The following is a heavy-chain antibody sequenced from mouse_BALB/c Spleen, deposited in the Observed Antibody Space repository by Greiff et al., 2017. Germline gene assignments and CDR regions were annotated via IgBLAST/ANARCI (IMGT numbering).Heavy chain of an antibody. D-gene: IGHD2-1*01. CDR3: ARNPSYGNYGFAY. J-gene: IGHJ3*01. Sequence: VMLVESGPGLVQPSQSLSITCTVSGFSLTSYGVHWVRQSPGKGLEWLGVIWSGGSTDYNAAFISRLSSSKDNSKSQVFFKMNSLQANDTAIYYCARNPSYGNYGFAYWGQGTLVTVSA. V-gene: IGHV2-2*02. CDR1: GFSLTSYG. CDR2: IWSGGST.